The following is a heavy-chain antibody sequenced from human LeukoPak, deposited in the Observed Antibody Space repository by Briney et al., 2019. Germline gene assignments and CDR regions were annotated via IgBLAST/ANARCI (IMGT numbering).Heavy chain of an antibody. CDR3: TTGGTFTMIVVPPNDGMDV. CDR2: IKSETDGGTT. J-gene: IGHJ6*02. Sequence: GGSLRLSCAASGFTFSNAWMSWVRQAPGKGLEWVGRIKSETDGGTTDYTAPVKRRFTISRADSKNTLYLQMNSLKTEDTAVYYCTTGGTFTMIVVPPNDGMDVWGQGTTVTVSS. V-gene: IGHV3-15*01. D-gene: IGHD3-22*01. CDR1: GFTFSNAW.